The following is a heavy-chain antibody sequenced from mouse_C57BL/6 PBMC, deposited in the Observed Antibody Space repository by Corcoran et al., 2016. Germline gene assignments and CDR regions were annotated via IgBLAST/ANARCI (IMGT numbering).Heavy chain of an antibody. Sequence: EVQLQQSGPELVKPGASVKIPCKASGYTFTDYNMDWVKQSHGKSLEWIGDINPNNGGTIYNQKFKGKATLTVDKSSSTAYMELRSLTSEDTAVYYCAMNSNYAAWFAYWGQGTLVTVSA. CDR1: GYTFTDYN. V-gene: IGHV1-18*01. CDR2: INPNNGGT. CDR3: AMNSNYAAWFAY. D-gene: IGHD2-5*01. J-gene: IGHJ3*01.